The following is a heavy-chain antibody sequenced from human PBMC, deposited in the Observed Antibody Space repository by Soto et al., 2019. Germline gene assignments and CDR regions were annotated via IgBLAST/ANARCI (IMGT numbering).Heavy chain of an antibody. Sequence: ASVKVSCKASGYTFTGYYIHWVRQAPGQGLEWMGWVDPNGGGSNSAQKFQGSVTMTWDTSITTAYLDLTRLTTNDTATYFCATWVDYGDFEGFDFWGQGTLVTAPQ. CDR1: GYTFTGYY. J-gene: IGHJ4*02. CDR2: VDPNGGGS. D-gene: IGHD4-17*01. V-gene: IGHV1-2*04. CDR3: ATWVDYGDFEGFDF.